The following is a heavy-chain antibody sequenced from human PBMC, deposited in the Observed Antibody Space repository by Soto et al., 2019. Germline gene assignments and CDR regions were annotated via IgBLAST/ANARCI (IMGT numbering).Heavy chain of an antibody. CDR1: GYTFTSYA. CDR2: INAGNGNT. V-gene: IGHV1-3*01. J-gene: IGHJ4*02. CDR3: ARDHSSSSEFDY. Sequence: ASVKVSCKASGYTFTSYAMRWVRQAPGQRLEWMGWINAGNGNTKYSQKFQGRVTITRDTSASTAYMELRSLRSDDTAVYYCARDHSSSSEFDYWGQGTLVTVSS. D-gene: IGHD6-6*01.